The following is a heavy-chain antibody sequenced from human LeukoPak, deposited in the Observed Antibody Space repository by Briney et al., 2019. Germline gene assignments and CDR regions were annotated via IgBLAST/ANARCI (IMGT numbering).Heavy chain of an antibody. CDR3: ASYYGSASFDY. Sequence: SQTLPLTCAVSGGSISSGGYSWSWIRQPPGKGLEWIGYIYHSGSTYYNPSLKSRVTISVDRSKNQFSLKLSSVTAADTAVYYCASYYGSASFDYWGQGTLVTVSS. D-gene: IGHD3-10*01. CDR2: IYHSGST. J-gene: IGHJ4*02. V-gene: IGHV4-30-2*01. CDR1: GGSISSGGYS.